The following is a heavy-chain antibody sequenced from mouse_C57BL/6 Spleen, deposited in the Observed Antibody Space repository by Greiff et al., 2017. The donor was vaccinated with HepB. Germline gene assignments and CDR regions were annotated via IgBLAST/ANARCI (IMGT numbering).Heavy chain of an antibody. Sequence: QVQLQQPGAELVRPGSSVKLSCKASGYTFTSYWMHWVKQRPIQGLEWIGNIDPSDSETHYNQKFKDKATLTVDKSSSTAYMQLSSLTSEDSAVYYCAREANWDEDYFDYWGQGTTLTVSS. D-gene: IGHD4-1*01. V-gene: IGHV1-52*01. CDR2: IDPSDSET. CDR3: AREANWDEDYFDY. J-gene: IGHJ2*01. CDR1: GYTFTSYW.